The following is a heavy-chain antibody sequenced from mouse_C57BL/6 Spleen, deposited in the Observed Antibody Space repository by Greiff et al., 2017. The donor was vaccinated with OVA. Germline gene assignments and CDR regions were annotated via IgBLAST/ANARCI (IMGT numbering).Heavy chain of an antibody. CDR1: GYSFTGYY. CDR2: INPSTGGT. Sequence: EVKVVESGPELVKPGASVKISCKASGYSFTGYYMNWVKQSPEKSLEWIGEINPSTGGTTYNQKFKAKATLTVDKSSSTAYMQLKSLTSEDSAVYYCARRGTAQVPFDYWGQGTTLTVSS. D-gene: IGHD3-1*01. V-gene: IGHV1-42*01. J-gene: IGHJ2*01. CDR3: ARRGTAQVPFDY.